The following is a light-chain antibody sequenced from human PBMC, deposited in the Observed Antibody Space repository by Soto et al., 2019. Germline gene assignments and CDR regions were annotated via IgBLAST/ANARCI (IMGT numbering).Light chain of an antibody. V-gene: IGKV3-20*01. CDR2: GAS. CDR1: QSISSSY. J-gene: IGKJ4*01. Sequence: EIVLTQSPGTLSLSPGERATLSCRASQSISSSYLAWYQHKPGQAPGLLLFGASRRATGLPAGFSGSGSGTDFALTISRLEPGDLAVYYCQQYGTSPLTFGGGPKVEIK. CDR3: QQYGTSPLT.